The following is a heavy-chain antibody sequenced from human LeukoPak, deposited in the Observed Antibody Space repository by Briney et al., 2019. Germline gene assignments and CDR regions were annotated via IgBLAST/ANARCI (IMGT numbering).Heavy chain of an antibody. CDR1: GFAFSTSH. CDR3: ARDSSRGYATDY. D-gene: IGHD5-12*01. CDR2: ISGSGRTK. V-gene: IGHV3-48*01. Sequence: PGGSLRLSCAASGFAFSTSHMNWVRQAPGKGLEWLSYISGSGRTKFYADSVKGRFSISRDNAKNTLYLQMNSLRAEDTALYHCARDSSRGYATDYWGRGTLVTVSS. J-gene: IGHJ4*02.